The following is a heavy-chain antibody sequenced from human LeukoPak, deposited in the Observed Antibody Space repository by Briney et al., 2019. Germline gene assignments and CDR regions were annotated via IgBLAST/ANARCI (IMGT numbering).Heavy chain of an antibody. J-gene: IGHJ5*02. D-gene: IGHD1-26*01. Sequence: ASVQVSCQASGYTFTGYYMHWVRQAPGQGLEWMGWINPNSGGTNYAQKFQGRVTMTRDTSISTAYMELSRLRSDDTAVYYCARERVGAPNWFDPWGQGTLVTVSS. V-gene: IGHV1-2*02. CDR3: ARERVGAPNWFDP. CDR2: INPNSGGT. CDR1: GYTFTGYY.